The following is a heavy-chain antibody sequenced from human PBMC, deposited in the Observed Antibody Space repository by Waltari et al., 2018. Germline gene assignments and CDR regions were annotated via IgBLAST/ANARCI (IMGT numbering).Heavy chain of an antibody. CDR3: ARGGYRYFDL. Sequence: QVQLQQWGAGLLKPSETLSLTCAVYGGSFSGYYWSWIRQPPGKGLEWIGEINHSGSTNYNPSLKSRVTISVDTSKNQCSLKLSSVTATDTAVYYCARGGYRYFDLWGRGTLVTVSS. J-gene: IGHJ2*01. CDR2: INHSGST. CDR1: GGSFSGYY. V-gene: IGHV4-34*02. D-gene: IGHD3-16*02.